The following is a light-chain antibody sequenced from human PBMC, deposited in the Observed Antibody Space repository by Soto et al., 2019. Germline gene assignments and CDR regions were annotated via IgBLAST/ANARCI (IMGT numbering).Light chain of an antibody. CDR3: AACDDSLNGWV. CDR1: SSNIGSNT. Sequence: QSVLTQPPSASGTPGQRVTISCSGSSSNIGSNTVNWYQQLPGTAPKLLIYSNNQRPSGVSDRFSGSKSGTSASLAISGLQSEDEADYYCAACDDSLNGWVFGGGTKVTVL. J-gene: IGLJ3*02. V-gene: IGLV1-44*01. CDR2: SNN.